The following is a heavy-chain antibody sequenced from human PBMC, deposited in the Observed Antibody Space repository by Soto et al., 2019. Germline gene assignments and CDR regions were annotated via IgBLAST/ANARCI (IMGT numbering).Heavy chain of an antibody. CDR1: GYTFTGYY. CDR3: ARSGLDIVVVPAAMTFGMDV. V-gene: IGHV1-2*04. Sequence: GVSVKVSCKASGYTFTGYYMHWVRQDPGQGLEWMGWINPNSGGTNYAQKFQGWVTMTRDTSISTAYMELSRLRSDDTAVYYCARSGLDIVVVPAAMTFGMDVWGQGTTVTVSS. D-gene: IGHD2-2*01. J-gene: IGHJ6*02. CDR2: INPNSGGT.